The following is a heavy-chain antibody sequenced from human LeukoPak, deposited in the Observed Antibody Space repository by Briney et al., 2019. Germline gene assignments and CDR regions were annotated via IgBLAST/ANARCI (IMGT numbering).Heavy chain of an antibody. CDR3: GRGGLNCNYFDS. Sequence: SETLSLTCAVYGGSFSGYYLSWFRQPPGKGLEWIGEINHSGSSNYNPSLKSRVATSVDTSKNQFSLKLSSVTAADTAVYYCGRGGLNCNYFDSWGQGTLVTVSS. D-gene: IGHD1-1*01. CDR2: INHSGSS. V-gene: IGHV4-34*01. J-gene: IGHJ4*02. CDR1: GGSFSGYY.